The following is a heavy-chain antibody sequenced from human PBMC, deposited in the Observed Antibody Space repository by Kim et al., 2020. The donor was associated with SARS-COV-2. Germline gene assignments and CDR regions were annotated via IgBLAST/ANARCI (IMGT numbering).Heavy chain of an antibody. CDR3: AKVDLVLRYVDYLPFDT. J-gene: IGHJ4*02. V-gene: IGHV3-23*01. D-gene: IGHD3-9*01. Sequence: VKGRFTISRDNPKNTLYLQMNSLRAKDTAVYYCAKVDLVLRYVDYLPFDTWGQGTLVTVSP.